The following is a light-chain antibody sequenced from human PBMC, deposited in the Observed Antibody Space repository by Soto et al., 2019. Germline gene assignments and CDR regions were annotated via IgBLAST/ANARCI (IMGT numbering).Light chain of an antibody. J-gene: IGKJ2*01. V-gene: IGKV1-6*01. CDR1: QGIRND. CDR3: LQDYNYPYT. CDR2: AAS. Sequence: AIQMTQSPSSLSASVGDRVTITCRASQGIRNDLGWYQQKPGKAPMLLIYAASSLHSGVPSRFSGSGSGTDFTLTISSLQPEDFATYYCLQDYNYPYTFGQGTKLEIK.